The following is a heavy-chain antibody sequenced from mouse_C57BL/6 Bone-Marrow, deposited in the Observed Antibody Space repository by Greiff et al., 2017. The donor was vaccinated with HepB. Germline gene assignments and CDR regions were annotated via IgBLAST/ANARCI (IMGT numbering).Heavy chain of an antibody. CDR1: GYTFTSYD. Sequence: QVHVKQSGPELVKPGASVKLSCKASGYTFTSYDINWVKQRPGQGLEWIGVIYPRDGSTKYNEKFKGKAKLTVDTSSSTAYMELHSLTSEDSAVYFWARESTTVVADGAMDYWGQGTSVTVSS. V-gene: IGHV1-85*01. CDR3: ARESTTVVADGAMDY. D-gene: IGHD1-1*01. CDR2: IYPRDGST. J-gene: IGHJ4*01.